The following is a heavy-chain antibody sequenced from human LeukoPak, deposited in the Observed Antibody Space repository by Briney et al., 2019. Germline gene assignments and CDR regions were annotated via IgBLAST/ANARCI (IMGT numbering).Heavy chain of an antibody. V-gene: IGHV1-2*02. D-gene: IGHD6-19*01. CDR3: ARGPAVAALAEFDY. CDR2: INPNSGGT. J-gene: IGHJ4*02. CDR1: GYTFTSYG. Sequence: ASVKVSCKASGYTFTSYGISWVRQAPGQGLEWMGWINPNSGGTNYAQKFQGRVTMTRDTSISTAYMELSRLRSDDTAVYYCARGPAVAALAEFDYWGQGTLVTVSS.